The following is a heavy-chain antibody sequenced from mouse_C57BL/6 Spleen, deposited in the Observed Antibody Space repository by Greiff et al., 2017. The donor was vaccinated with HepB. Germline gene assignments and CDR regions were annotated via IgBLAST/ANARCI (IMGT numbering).Heavy chain of an antibody. CDR3: ATALYDGYAMDY. CDR2: IYPGDGDT. J-gene: IGHJ4*01. D-gene: IGHD2-12*01. Sequence: QVQLKESGPELVKPGASVKISCKASGYAFSSSWMNWVKQRPGKGLEWIGRIYPGDGDTNYNGKFKGKATLTADKSSSTAYMQLSSLTSEDSAVYFCATALYDGYAMDYWGQGTSVTVSS. CDR1: GYAFSSSW. V-gene: IGHV1-82*01.